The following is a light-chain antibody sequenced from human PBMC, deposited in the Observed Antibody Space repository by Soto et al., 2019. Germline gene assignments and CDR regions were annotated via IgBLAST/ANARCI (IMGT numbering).Light chain of an antibody. CDR1: SSDVGGYNY. Sequence: ISCTGTSSDVGGYNYVSWYQQHPGKAPKLIIYEVSNRPSGVSNRFSGSKSGNTASLTISGLQAEDEADYYCNSYTSKSTGVFGTGTKVTVL. CDR2: EVS. J-gene: IGLJ1*01. CDR3: NSYTSKSTGV. V-gene: IGLV2-14*01.